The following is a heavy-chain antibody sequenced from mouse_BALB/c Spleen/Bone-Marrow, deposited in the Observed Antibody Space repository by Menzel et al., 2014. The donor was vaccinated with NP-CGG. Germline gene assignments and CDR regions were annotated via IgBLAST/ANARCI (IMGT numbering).Heavy chain of an antibody. Sequence: EVRVVESGGGLVQPGGSLKLSCAASGFTFSGYGMSWVRQTPDKGLELVATISGSGSSTYYPDSVKGRFTISRDNARNTLCLQMSSLKSEDTAMYYCAQGRDWFDYWGQGTTLTVSS. V-gene: IGHV5-6-3*01. D-gene: IGHD3-3*01. CDR1: GFTFSGYG. CDR2: ISGSGSST. J-gene: IGHJ2*01. CDR3: AQGRDWFDY.